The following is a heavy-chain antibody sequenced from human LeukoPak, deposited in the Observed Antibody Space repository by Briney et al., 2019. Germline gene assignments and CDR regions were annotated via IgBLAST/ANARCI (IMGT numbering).Heavy chain of an antibody. J-gene: IGHJ4*02. D-gene: IGHD2-2*01. CDR1: GYPFTRYG. CDR2: INPDNGNT. V-gene: IGHV1-18*01. Sequence: ASVKVSCKASGYPFTRYGISWARQAPGQGLEWMGCINPDNGNTKYAQKFQGRVTMTTDTSTSTAHMELRSLRSDDTAVYYCATYYCSTTSCYPYFFDYWGQGTLVTVSS. CDR3: ATYYCSTTSCYPYFFDY.